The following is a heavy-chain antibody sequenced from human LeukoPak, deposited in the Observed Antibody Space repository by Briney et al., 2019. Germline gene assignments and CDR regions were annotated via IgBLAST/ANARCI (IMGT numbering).Heavy chain of an antibody. Sequence: GGSLRLSCAASGFTFSSYSMNWVRQAPGKGLEWVSYISSSSSTIYCADSVEGRFTISRDNAKNSLYLQMNSLRAEDTAVYYCARDLSDYGDYDWFDPWGQGTLVTVSS. CDR1: GFTFSSYS. V-gene: IGHV3-48*01. J-gene: IGHJ5*02. D-gene: IGHD4-17*01. CDR3: ARDLSDYGDYDWFDP. CDR2: ISSSSSTI.